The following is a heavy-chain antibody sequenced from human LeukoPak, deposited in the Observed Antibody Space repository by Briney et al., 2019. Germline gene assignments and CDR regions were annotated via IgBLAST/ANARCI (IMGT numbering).Heavy chain of an antibody. Sequence: SETLSLTCTVSSGSISSYYWSWIRQPAGKGLEWIGRIYSSGSTNYNPSLKSRVTMSVDTSKNQFSLKLRSVTAADTAVYYCASSGLTSVAFDYWGQGTLVTVSS. V-gene: IGHV4-4*07. CDR1: SGSISSYY. CDR3: ASSGLTSVAFDY. CDR2: IYSSGST. J-gene: IGHJ4*02. D-gene: IGHD6-19*01.